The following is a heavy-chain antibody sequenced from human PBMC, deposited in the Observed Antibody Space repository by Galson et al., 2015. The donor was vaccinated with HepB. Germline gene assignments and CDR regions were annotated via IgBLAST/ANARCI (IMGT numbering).Heavy chain of an antibody. V-gene: IGHV1-18*01. CDR1: GNTFTSYD. D-gene: IGHD5-24*01. Sequence: SVKVSCKASGNTFTSYDISWVRQAPGQGLEWMGWISAYNGDTKYAQKVQGRVTMTTDTSTSTAYMELTSLRSEDTAVYFCARVGLSGMAAKGNAFDMWGQGTMVIVSS. CDR3: ARVGLSGMAAKGNAFDM. J-gene: IGHJ3*02. CDR2: ISAYNGDT.